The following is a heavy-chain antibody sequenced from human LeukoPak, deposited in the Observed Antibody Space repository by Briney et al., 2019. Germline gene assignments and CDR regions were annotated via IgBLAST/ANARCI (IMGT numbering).Heavy chain of an antibody. D-gene: IGHD1/OR15-1a*01. Sequence: SETLSPTCTVSGVSINTYFWSWIRQPPGKGLEWIGYVYYTGITNYNPSLKSRVSISLDTSKNQFSLRLNSVTAAETAVYYCASQLGGTTFHWGQGTLVTVSS. CDR2: VYYTGIT. J-gene: IGHJ4*02. CDR1: GVSINTYF. V-gene: IGHV4-59*01. CDR3: ASQLGGTTFH.